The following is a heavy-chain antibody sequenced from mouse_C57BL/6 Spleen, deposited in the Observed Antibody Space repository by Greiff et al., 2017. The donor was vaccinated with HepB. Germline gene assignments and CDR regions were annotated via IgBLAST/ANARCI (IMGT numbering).Heavy chain of an antibody. CDR1: GYAFSSSW. V-gene: IGHV1-82*01. J-gene: IGHJ2*01. D-gene: IGHD2-4*01. Sequence: VQRVESGPELVKPGASVKISCKASGYAFSSSWLNWVKQRPGKGLEWIGRIYPGDGDTNYNGKFKGKATLTADKSSSTAYMQLSSLTSEDSAVYFCARGNDYDGYFDYWGQGTTLTVSS. CDR2: IYPGDGDT. CDR3: ARGNDYDGYFDY.